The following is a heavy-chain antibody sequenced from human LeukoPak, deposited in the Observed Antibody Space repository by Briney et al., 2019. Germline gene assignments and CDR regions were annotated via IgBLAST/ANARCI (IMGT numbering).Heavy chain of an antibody. J-gene: IGHJ4*02. CDR3: ARVGSASGYDYGY. Sequence: ASVKVSCKASGYTYTSYDINWVRQATGQGLEWMGWMNPNSGNTGYVQKFQGRVTMTRNTSISTAYMELSSLRSEDTAVYYCARVGSASGYDYGYWGQGTLVTVSS. CDR2: MNPNSGNT. D-gene: IGHD5-12*01. V-gene: IGHV1-8*01. CDR1: GYTYTSYD.